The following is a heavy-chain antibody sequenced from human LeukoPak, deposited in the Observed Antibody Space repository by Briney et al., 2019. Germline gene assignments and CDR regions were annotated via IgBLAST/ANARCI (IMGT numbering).Heavy chain of an antibody. D-gene: IGHD3-22*01. J-gene: IGHJ4*02. CDR1: GFTFSSYW. V-gene: IGHV3-7*01. CDR2: IKQDGSEK. CDR3: ARADYDSSASTRKQIDY. Sequence: PGGSLRLSCAASGFTFSSYWGSWGREARGKGVEWVANIKQDGSEKYYVDSVKGRFTISRDNAKNSLYLQMNTLRAEDTAVYYCARADYDSSASTRKQIDYWGQGTLVTVSS.